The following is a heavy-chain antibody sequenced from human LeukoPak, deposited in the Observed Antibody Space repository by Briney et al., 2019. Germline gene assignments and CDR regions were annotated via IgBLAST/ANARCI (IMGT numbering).Heavy chain of an antibody. D-gene: IGHD3-10*01. CDR3: ARLTPEYFYGSGRKFDN. Sequence: GGSLRLSCTASGFNVSDNYMNWVRQAPGKGLEWVSIIYGRGRCFTFYVDSVKDRFSISRDTSMNTVYLQVNGLRAEDTAVYFCARLTPEYFYGSGRKFDNWGQGTLVTVSS. J-gene: IGHJ4*02. V-gene: IGHV3-66*04. CDR1: GFNVSDNY. CDR2: IYGRGRCFT.